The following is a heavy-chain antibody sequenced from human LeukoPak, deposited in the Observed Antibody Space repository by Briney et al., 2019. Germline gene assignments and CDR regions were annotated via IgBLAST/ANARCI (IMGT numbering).Heavy chain of an antibody. D-gene: IGHD1-26*01. CDR3: ARDDNSEYSDDAFDI. V-gene: IGHV4-4*07. Sequence: SETLSLTCSVSGASIRSYSWSWLRQPAGKGLEWIGRIHTSASTDYNPSLKSRVTMSVDTSKNQFSLKLNSVTAADTAVYLCARDDNSEYSDDAFDIWGQGTLVTVSS. J-gene: IGHJ3*02. CDR1: GASIRSYS. CDR2: IHTSAST.